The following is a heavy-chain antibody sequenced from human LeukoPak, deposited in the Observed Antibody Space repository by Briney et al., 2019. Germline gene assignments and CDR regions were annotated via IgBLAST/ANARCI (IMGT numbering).Heavy chain of an antibody. V-gene: IGHV3-30-3*01. CDR2: ISYDGSSK. CDR3: ARAWYNCNYGFDY. Sequence: PGGSLRLSCAASGFTFSIYAMHWVRQAPGKGLEWVAVISYDGSSKYYADSVKGRFTIYRDNYKNTLYLQMNSLRAEDTAVYYCARAWYNCNYGFDYWGQGTLVTVSS. CDR1: GFTFSIYA. D-gene: IGHD1-7*01. J-gene: IGHJ4*02.